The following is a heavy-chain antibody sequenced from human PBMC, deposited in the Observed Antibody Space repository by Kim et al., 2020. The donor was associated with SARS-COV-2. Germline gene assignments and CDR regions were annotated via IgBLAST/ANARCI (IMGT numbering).Heavy chain of an antibody. CDR3: AKDDPIVVVPAARKFDP. D-gene: IGHD2-2*01. V-gene: IGHV3-23*03. J-gene: IGHJ5*02. Sequence: GKGRFTISRDNSKNTLYLQMNSLRAEDTAVYYCAKDDPIVVVPAARKFDPWGQGTLVTVSS.